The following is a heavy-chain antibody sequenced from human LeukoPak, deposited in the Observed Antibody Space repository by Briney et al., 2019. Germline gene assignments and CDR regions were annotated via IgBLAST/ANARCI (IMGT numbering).Heavy chain of an antibody. V-gene: IGHV3-30*02. D-gene: IGHD2-8*01. CDR1: GVTFSNYA. J-gene: IGHJ2*01. CDR3: AKEDGDFDL. CDR2: ISYNGRNK. Sequence: TGGALRLSCAASGVTFSNYAMHWVRQAPGKGLEWVAFISYNGRNKCYADSVKGRFTVSRDNSKNTLYVQMNSLSAEDTALYYCAKEDGDFDLWGRGTLVTVSS.